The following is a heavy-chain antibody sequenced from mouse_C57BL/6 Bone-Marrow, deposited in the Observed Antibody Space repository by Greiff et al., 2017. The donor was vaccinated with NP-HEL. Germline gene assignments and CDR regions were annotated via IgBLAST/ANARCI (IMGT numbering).Heavy chain of an antibody. CDR1: GYSFTGYF. Sequence: VQLQQSGPELVKPGDSVKISCKASGYSFTGYFMNWVMQSHGKSLEWIGRINPYNGDTFYNQKFKGQATLTVDKSSSTAHMELRSLTSEDSAVYYCATITTVDWYFDVWGTGTTVTVSS. V-gene: IGHV1-20*01. J-gene: IGHJ1*03. CDR2: INPYNGDT. D-gene: IGHD1-1*01. CDR3: ATITTVDWYFDV.